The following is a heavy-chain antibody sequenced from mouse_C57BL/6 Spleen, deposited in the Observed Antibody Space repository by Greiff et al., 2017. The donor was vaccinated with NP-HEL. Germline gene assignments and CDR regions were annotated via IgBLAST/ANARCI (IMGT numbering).Heavy chain of an antibody. D-gene: IGHD2-12*01. Sequence: QVTLKVSGPGILQPSQTLILTCSFSGFSLSTFGMGVGWIRQPSGKGLEWLAHIWWDDDKYYNPALKRRLTISKDTSKNQVFLKIANVDTADTATDYCARIYYKGYYYAMDYWGQGTSVTVSS. CDR3: ARIYYKGYYYAMDY. CDR2: IWWDDDK. J-gene: IGHJ4*01. CDR1: GFSLSTFGMG. V-gene: IGHV8-8*01.